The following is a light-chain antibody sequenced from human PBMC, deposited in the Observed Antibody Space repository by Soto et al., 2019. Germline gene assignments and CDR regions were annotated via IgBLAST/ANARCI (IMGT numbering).Light chain of an antibody. J-gene: IGKJ4*01. CDR3: QQYGSSPLT. CDR1: QSVRSER. V-gene: IGKV3-20*01. Sequence: EVVLTQSPDTLSLSPGERATLSCRASQSVRSERLAWYQHKRGQAPRLVIFDASSRATGIPERFSGSGSGTDFTLTITRLEPEDFAVYFCQQYGSSPLTFGGGTKVDI. CDR2: DAS.